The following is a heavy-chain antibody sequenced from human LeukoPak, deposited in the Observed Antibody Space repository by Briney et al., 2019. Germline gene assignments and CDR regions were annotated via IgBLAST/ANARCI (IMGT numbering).Heavy chain of an antibody. D-gene: IGHD6-13*01. CDR2: IYYSGST. Sequence: SETLSLTCTVSGGSISSSYCYWGWIRQPPGKGLEWIGTIYYSGSTYYNPFLKSRVTISEDTSKNQFSLKLSSVTAADTAVYYCARAPSSSWPLDYWGQGTLVTVSS. CDR1: GGSISSSYCY. J-gene: IGHJ4*02. CDR3: ARAPSSSWPLDY. V-gene: IGHV4-39*07.